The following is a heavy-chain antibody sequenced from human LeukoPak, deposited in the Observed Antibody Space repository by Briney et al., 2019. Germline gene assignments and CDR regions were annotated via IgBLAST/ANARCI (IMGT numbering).Heavy chain of an antibody. Sequence: PSETLSLTCTVSGGSISSYYWSWIRQPPGKGLEWIGYIYYSGSTNYNPSLKSRVTISVDTSKNQFSLKLSFVTAADTAVYYCARVPGDYYFDYWGQGTLVTVSS. CDR3: ARVPGDYYFDY. J-gene: IGHJ4*02. D-gene: IGHD7-27*01. V-gene: IGHV4-59*01. CDR2: IYYSGST. CDR1: GGSISSYY.